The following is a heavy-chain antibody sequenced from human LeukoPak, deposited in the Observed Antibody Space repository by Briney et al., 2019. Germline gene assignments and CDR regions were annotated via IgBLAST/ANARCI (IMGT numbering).Heavy chain of an antibody. CDR1: GFPLSTTGVG. Sequence: CGPTLAKPTQPLTLTCTFSGFPLSTTGVGVTWVRHPPGKALEWLALIYWNDDKHYSPSLKTRLTITKDTSKNQVILTMTNMDPVDTATYYCAHDRAGIGFDPWGQGTLVTVSS. CDR2: IYWNDDK. J-gene: IGHJ5*02. CDR3: AHDRAGIGFDP. V-gene: IGHV2-5*01. D-gene: IGHD3-22*01.